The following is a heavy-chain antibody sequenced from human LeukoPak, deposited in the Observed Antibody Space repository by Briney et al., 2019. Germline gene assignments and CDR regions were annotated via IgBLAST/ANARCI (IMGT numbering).Heavy chain of an antibody. CDR3: AKDPRTSWSGPFDY. Sequence: GGSLRLSCAASGFTFSSYGMHWVRQAPGKGLEWVAVISCDGSNKYYADSVKGRFTISRDNSKNTLYLQMNSLRAEDTAVYYCAKDPRTSWSGPFDYWGQGTLVTVSS. CDR2: ISCDGSNK. V-gene: IGHV3-30*18. J-gene: IGHJ4*02. D-gene: IGHD1-14*01. CDR1: GFTFSSYG.